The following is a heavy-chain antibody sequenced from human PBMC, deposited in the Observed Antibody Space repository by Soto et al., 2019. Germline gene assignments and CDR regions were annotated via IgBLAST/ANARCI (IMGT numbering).Heavy chain of an antibody. Sequence: ASVKVSCKASGYTFTNSDINWVRQAPGQGLEWMGWMNPDSGHAAYAQKFQGRVTLTTSTSTSTVYMEMRSLGSEDTAVYYCARRPHCSGGICYYGLDNWGQGTLVTSPQ. V-gene: IGHV1-8*01. CDR3: ARRPHCSGGICYYGLDN. CDR1: GYTFTNSD. D-gene: IGHD2-15*01. J-gene: IGHJ4*02. CDR2: MNPDSGHA.